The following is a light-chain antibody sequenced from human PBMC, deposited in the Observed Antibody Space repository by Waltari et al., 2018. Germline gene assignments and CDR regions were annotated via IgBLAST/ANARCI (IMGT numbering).Light chain of an antibody. CDR3: MQTQEIPLT. J-gene: IGKJ4*01. CDR2: LGS. Sequence: ALTQSPLSLPVTPGAPAPLFCRSSQSLLHSDGRNFLDWYVQKPGQSPQLLIYLGSNRASGVPDRFSGGGSGTDFTLTISRVEAEDVGVYYCMQTQEIPLTFGGGTKVEIK. CDR1: QSLLHSDGRNF. V-gene: IGKV2-28*01.